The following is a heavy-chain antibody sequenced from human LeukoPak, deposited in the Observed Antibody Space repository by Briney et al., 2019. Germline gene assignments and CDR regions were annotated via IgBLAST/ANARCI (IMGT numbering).Heavy chain of an antibody. J-gene: IGHJ4*02. V-gene: IGHV3-7*01. D-gene: IGHD3-3*01. Sequence: GGSLRLSWAASGFTFSSYWISWVRHAPGKGLEWVANIKQDGSEKYYVDSVKGRFTISRDNAKDSLYLQMNSLRAEDTAVYYCARDRNQDYDFWSSYYTGVVDYWGQGTLVTVSS. CDR3: ARDRNQDYDFWSSYYTGVVDY. CDR2: IKQDGSEK. CDR1: GFTFSSYW.